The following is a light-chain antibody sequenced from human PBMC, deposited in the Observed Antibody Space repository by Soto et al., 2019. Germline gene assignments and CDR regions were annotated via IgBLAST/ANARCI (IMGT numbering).Light chain of an antibody. V-gene: IGKV3-20*01. CDR2: GAS. J-gene: IGKJ3*01. Sequence: EIVLTQSPGTLSLSSGERATLSCRASQSVSSSYLAWYQQKPGQAPRLLIYGASSRATGIPDRFSGSGSGTDFTLTISRLEPEDFAVYYCQQYEAFGPGTKVDIK. CDR3: QQYEA. CDR1: QSVSSSY.